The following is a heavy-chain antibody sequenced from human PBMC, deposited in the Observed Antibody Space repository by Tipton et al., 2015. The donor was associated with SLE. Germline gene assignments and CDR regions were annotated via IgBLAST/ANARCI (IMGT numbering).Heavy chain of an antibody. CDR2: LHYSGST. CDR3: ARALTSNWYFDL. V-gene: IGHV4-28*03. CDR1: GYSISGSNF. D-gene: IGHD2/OR15-2a*01. Sequence: TLSLTCVVSGYSISGSNFWGWIRQPPGKGLELIGYLHYSGSTTYNPSLKSRVTISVDTSKNQFSLKLSSVTAADTAVYYCARALTSNWYFDLWGRGTLVTVSS. J-gene: IGHJ2*01.